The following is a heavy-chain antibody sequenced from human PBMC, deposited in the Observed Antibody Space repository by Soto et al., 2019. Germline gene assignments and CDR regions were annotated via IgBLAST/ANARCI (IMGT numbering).Heavy chain of an antibody. V-gene: IGHV3-9*01. CDR2: ISWNSGSI. J-gene: IGHJ4*02. Sequence: GGSQRLSCAAAGFKCNDYAVHWVRQAPGKGLEWVSGISWNSGSIGSADSVKGRFTISRDNAKNSLYLQMNSLRAEDTALYYCTKGSYYNGPDYWGQGTLVTVSS. CDR3: TKGSYYNGPDY. D-gene: IGHD3-10*01. CDR1: GFKCNDYA.